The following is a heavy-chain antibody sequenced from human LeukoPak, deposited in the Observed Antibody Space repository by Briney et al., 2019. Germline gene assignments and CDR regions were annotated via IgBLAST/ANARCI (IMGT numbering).Heavy chain of an antibody. CDR2: IYYTGKI. Sequence: SETLSLTCAVSGGSINSHYWGWIRQPPGKGLQWIGDIYYTGKINYNPSLKSRVTITLDTSTDHLSLNLTSGLAADTAIYYCVRRDTGWNYFDYWGQGILVTVSS. CDR1: GGSINSHY. CDR3: VRRDTGWNYFDY. V-gene: IGHV4-59*08. J-gene: IGHJ4*02. D-gene: IGHD6-19*01.